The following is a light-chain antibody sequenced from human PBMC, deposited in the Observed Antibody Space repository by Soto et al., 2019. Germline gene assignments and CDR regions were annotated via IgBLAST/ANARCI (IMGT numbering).Light chain of an antibody. J-gene: IGKJ1*01. CDR1: QSVSSSY. Sequence: VLTQSPGNLFFPPGQTPTLSCRASQSVSSSYLAWYQQKPGQAPRLLIYGASSRATGIPHRFSGSVSGTGFTLTISSLQPEDFAVYCCQQSGSSPQWTFGQGTKVDIK. CDR3: QQSGSSPQWT. V-gene: IGKV3-20*01. CDR2: GAS.